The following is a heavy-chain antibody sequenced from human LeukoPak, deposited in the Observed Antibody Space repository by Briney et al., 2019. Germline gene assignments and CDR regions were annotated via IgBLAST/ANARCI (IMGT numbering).Heavy chain of an antibody. Sequence: GASVKVSCKVSGYTLTELSMHWVRQAPGKGLEWMGGFDPEDGETIYAQKFQGRVTMTEDTSTDTAYMELSSLRSEDTAVYYCATVVPAAIRLPYYFDYWGQGTLVTVSS. V-gene: IGHV1-24*01. D-gene: IGHD2-2*02. CDR2: FDPEDGET. J-gene: IGHJ4*02. CDR1: GYTLTELS. CDR3: ATVVPAAIRLPYYFDY.